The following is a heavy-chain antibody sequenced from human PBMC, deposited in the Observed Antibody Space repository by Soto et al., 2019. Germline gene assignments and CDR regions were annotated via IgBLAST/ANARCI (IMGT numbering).Heavy chain of an antibody. CDR3: ASVVVPAAIPYYYGMHV. Sequence: PSETLSLTCTVSGGSISSGDYYWSWIRQPPXKGLEWIGYIYYSGSTYYNPSLKSRVTISVDTSKNQFSLKLSSVTAADTAVYYCASVVVPAAIPYYYGMHVWGQGTTVTVSS. D-gene: IGHD2-2*01. V-gene: IGHV4-30-4*01. CDR2: IYYSGST. CDR1: GGSISSGDYY. J-gene: IGHJ6*02.